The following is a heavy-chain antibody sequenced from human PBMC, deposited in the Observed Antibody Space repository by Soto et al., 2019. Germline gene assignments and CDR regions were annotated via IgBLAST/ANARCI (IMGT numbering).Heavy chain of an antibody. CDR3: AGSRGGYDYYVMDV. Sequence: GGSLRLSCAASGFTFSSYAIHWVRQAPGKGLEWVAVISFDGSNEYYVDSVKGRFTISRDNSKNTLYLQMNSLRAEDTAVYYCAGSRGGYDYYVMDVWGQGTTVTVSS. V-gene: IGHV3-30-3*01. CDR2: ISFDGSNE. D-gene: IGHD5-12*01. J-gene: IGHJ6*02. CDR1: GFTFSSYA.